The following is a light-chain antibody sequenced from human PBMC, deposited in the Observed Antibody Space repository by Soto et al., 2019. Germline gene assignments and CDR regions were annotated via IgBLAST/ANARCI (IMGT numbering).Light chain of an antibody. J-gene: IGKJ2*01. CDR2: DAS. Sequence: DIQMTQSPSTLSASVGDRVTITCRASQSVNKWLAWYQQKPGRAPNLVIYDASTLQTSVTSTFSGSGSGTEFTLTISSLQPDDFGTYYCQQYQSWPYTFGQGNKLEIK. CDR3: QQYQSWPYT. V-gene: IGKV1-5*01. CDR1: QSVNKW.